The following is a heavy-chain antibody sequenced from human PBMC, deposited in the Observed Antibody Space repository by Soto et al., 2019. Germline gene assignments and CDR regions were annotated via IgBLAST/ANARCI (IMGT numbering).Heavy chain of an antibody. CDR3: ARDDPPYLRIAAAGTYYYYGMDV. Sequence: SVKVSCKASGGTFSSYAISWVRQAPGQGLEWMGGIIPIFGTANYAQKFQGRVTITADESTSTAYMELSSLRSEDTAVYYCARDDPPYLRIAAAGTYYYYGMDVWGQVTTVTVSS. CDR2: IIPIFGTA. J-gene: IGHJ6*02. V-gene: IGHV1-69*13. CDR1: GGTFSSYA. D-gene: IGHD6-13*01.